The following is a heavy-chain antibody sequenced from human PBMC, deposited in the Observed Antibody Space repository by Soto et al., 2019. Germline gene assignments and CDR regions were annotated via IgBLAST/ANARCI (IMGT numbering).Heavy chain of an antibody. D-gene: IGHD6-13*01. CDR2: ISSSSSTI. J-gene: IGHJ6*02. CDR3: ARAPRSGSSSWYWGGYYYGMDV. Sequence: EVQLVESGGGLVQPGGSLRLSCAASGFTFSSYSMNWVRQAPGKGLEWVSYISSSSSTIYYADSVKGRFTISGDNAKNSLYLQMNSLRDEDTAVYYCARAPRSGSSSWYWGGYYYGMDVWGQGTTVTVSS. CDR1: GFTFSSYS. V-gene: IGHV3-48*02.